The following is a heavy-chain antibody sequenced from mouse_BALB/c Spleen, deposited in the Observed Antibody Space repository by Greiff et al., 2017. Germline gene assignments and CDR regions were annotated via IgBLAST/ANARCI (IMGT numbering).Heavy chain of an antibody. J-gene: IGHJ4*01. D-gene: IGHD2-10*01. CDR3: AKKEGPYYGLYYYAMDY. CDR1: GFSLTSYG. CDR2: IWRGGST. Sequence: QVQLQQSGPSLVQPSQSLSITCTVSGFSLTSYGVHWVRQSPGKGLEWLGVIWRGGSTDYNAAFMSRLSITKDNSKSQVFFKMNSLHADDTAIYYCAKKEGPYYGLYYYAMDYWGQGTSVTVSS. V-gene: IGHV2-5-1*01.